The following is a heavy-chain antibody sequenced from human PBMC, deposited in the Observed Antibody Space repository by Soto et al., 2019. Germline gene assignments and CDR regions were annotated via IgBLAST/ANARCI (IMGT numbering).Heavy chain of an antibody. V-gene: IGHV1-3*01. J-gene: IGHJ3*02. D-gene: IGHD3-16*02. CDR1: GYTFTSYA. CDR3: ARGYDFVWGSYRSDAFDI. CDR2: ISAGNGNT. Sequence: ASVKVSCKASGYTFTSYAMHWVRQAPGQRLEWMGWISAGNGNTKYSQKFQGRVTITRDTSASTAYMELSSLRSEDTAVYYCARGYDFVWGSYRSDAFDIWGQGTMVTVSS.